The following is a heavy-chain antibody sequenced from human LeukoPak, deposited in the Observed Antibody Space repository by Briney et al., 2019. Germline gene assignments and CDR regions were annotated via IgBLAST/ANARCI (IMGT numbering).Heavy chain of an antibody. Sequence: SETLSLTCTVSGGSISPYYWSWVRQPPGKGLEWIGYIYYTGSTYYNPSLKSRVTISVDTSKNQFSLKLSSVTAADTAVYYCARAYYYGSGTFDIWGRGTLVPVSS. CDR3: ARAYYYGSGTFDI. V-gene: IGHV4-59*01. J-gene: IGHJ3*02. CDR1: GGSISPYY. CDR2: IYYTGST. D-gene: IGHD3-10*01.